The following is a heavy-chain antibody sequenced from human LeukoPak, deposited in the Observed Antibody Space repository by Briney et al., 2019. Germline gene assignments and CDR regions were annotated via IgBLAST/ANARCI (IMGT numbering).Heavy chain of an antibody. J-gene: IGHJ3*01. CDR2: TSYSGST. Sequence: KPSETLSLTCTVSGVSVSSGSYYWSWIRQPPGKGREMIGFTSYSGSTNYNPSLKSRVTISADTSKNQFSLNLSSVTAADTALYYCARVPGGGTAANWGQGTMVTVSS. CDR3: ARVPGGGTAAN. CDR1: GVSVSSGSYY. V-gene: IGHV4-61*01. D-gene: IGHD1-7*01.